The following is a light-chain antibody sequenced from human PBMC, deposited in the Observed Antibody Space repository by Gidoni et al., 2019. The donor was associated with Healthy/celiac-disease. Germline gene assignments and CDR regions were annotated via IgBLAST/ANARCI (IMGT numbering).Light chain of an antibody. J-gene: IGKJ3*01. V-gene: IGKV3-11*01. CDR2: DAS. CDR3: QQRSNWPRIT. CDR1: QSVSSY. Sequence: EIVLTQSPATLSLSPGERATLSCRASQSVSSYLAWYQQKPGQAPRLLIYDASNRATGIPARFSGSGSGTDFTLTISSLETEDFAVYYCQQRSNWPRITFGPGTEVDIK.